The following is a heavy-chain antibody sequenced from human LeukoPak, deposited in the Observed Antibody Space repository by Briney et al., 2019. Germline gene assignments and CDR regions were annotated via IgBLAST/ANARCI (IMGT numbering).Heavy chain of an antibody. D-gene: IGHD5-18*01. CDR2: IYHSGST. J-gene: IGHJ6*02. Sequence: SSETLSLTCAVSGGSISSSNWWSWVRQPPGKGLEWIGEIYHSGSTNYNPSLKSRVTISVDESKNQFSLKLSSVTAADTAVYYCARGSWGGIQLWYDYYYYYGMDVWGQGTTVTVSS. CDR3: ARGSWGGIQLWYDYYYYYGMDV. V-gene: IGHV4-4*02. CDR1: GGSISSSNW.